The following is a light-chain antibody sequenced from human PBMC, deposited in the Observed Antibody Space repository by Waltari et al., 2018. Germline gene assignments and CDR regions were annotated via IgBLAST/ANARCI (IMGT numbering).Light chain of an antibody. CDR2: EVI. Sequence: QSALTQPASVSGSPGQSITISCSGTDSDVGAYDFVSWYQQHPGKAPHLIIYEVINGPSGISNRFSASKSGNTASLTISGLQAEDEADYYCSSYTTSSAPGVFGTGTRVTVL. J-gene: IGLJ1*01. CDR1: DSDVGAYDF. V-gene: IGLV2-14*01. CDR3: SSYTTSSAPGV.